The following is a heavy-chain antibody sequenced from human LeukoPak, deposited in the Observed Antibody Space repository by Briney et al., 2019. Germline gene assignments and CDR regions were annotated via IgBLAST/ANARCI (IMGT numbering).Heavy chain of an antibody. Sequence: SVKVSCKASGGTFSSYAISWVRQAPGRGLEWMGRIIPIFGTANYAQKFQGRVTITADESTSTAYMELSNLRSEDTAVYYCARDPGEVIADDYYYMDVWGKGTTVTVSS. V-gene: IGHV1-69*13. CDR2: IIPIFGTA. CDR3: ARDPGEVIADDYYYMDV. J-gene: IGHJ6*03. D-gene: IGHD2-21*01. CDR1: GGTFSSYA.